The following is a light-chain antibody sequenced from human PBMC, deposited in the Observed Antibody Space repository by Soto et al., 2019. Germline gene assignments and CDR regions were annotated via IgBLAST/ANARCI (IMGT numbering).Light chain of an antibody. V-gene: IGKV1-6*01. J-gene: IGKJ1*01. CDR2: AVS. CDR3: LQNFNYPRT. Sequence: AIQMTQSPSSLSASVGDRVTITCRAGQDIGDDLGWYQHKPGKAPKLLISAVSTLQSGVPSRFSGSGSGADFTLTITSLQPEDFATYYCLQNFNYPRTFGQGTKVDIK. CDR1: QDIGDD.